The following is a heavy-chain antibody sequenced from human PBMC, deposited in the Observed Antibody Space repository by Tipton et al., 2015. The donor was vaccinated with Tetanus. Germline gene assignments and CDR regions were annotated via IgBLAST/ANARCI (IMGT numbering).Heavy chain of an antibody. CDR3: ARDSGSYFDY. V-gene: IGHV4-31*03. D-gene: IGHD1-26*01. CDR2: IYYSGST. CDR1: GGSISSGGYY. Sequence: TLSLTCTVSGGSISSGGYYWSWIRQRPGKGLEWIGYIYYSGSTYYNPSLKSRVTISVDTSKNQFSLKLSSVTAADTAVYYCARDSGSYFDYWGQGTLVTVSS. J-gene: IGHJ4*02.